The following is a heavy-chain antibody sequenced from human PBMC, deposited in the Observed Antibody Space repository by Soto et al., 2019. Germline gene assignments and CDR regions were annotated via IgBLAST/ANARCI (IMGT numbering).Heavy chain of an antibody. V-gene: IGHV4-34*01. D-gene: IGHD5-12*01. CDR2: INHSGST. CDR1: GGSFIGYY. Sequence: SETLSLTCAVYGGSFIGYYWSWIRQPPGKGLEWIGEINHSGSTNYNPSLKSRVTISVDTSKNQFSLKLSSVTAADTAVYYCARGGEWLRIRYYYGMDVWGQGTTVTVSS. CDR3: ARGGEWLRIRYYYGMDV. J-gene: IGHJ6*02.